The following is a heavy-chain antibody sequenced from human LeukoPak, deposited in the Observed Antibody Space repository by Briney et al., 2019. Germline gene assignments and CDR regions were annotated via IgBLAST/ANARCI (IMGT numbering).Heavy chain of an antibody. V-gene: IGHV3-30*18. J-gene: IGHJ3*02. D-gene: IGHD3-10*01. CDR2: ISYDGTNK. CDR1: GFTFSTYG. Sequence: GGSLRLSCAASGFTFSTYGMHWVRQAPGKGLEWVAVISYDGTNKYYADSVKGRFTISGDSSKNTLYLQMNSLRAEDRAVYYCAKASGVPWADYAFDIWGQGTMVTVSS. CDR3: AKASGVPWADYAFDI.